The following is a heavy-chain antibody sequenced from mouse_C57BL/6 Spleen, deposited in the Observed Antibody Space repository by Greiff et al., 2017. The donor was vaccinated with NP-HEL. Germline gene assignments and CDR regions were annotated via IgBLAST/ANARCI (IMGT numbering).Heavy chain of an antibody. CDR1: GFTFSDYY. J-gene: IGHJ3*01. V-gene: IGHV5-16*01. Sequence: EVKVVESEGGLVQPGSSMKLSCTASGFTFSDYYMAWVRPVPEKGLEWVANINYDGSSTYYLDSLKSRFIISRDNAKNILYLQMSSLKSEDTATYYCARDSDDGFAYWGQGTLVTVSA. CDR3: ARDSDDGFAY. CDR2: INYDGSST. D-gene: IGHD2-12*01.